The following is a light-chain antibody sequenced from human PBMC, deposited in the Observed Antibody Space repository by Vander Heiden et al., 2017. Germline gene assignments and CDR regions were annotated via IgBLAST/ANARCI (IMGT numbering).Light chain of an antibody. CDR1: QTVLYSSNNRND. CDR2: WAS. Sequence: DIVMTQSPDSLAVSLGERATINCKSSQTVLYSSNNRNDLAWYQQKPGQPPELLIYWASTRESGVPGRFSGSGSGTDFTLTISNLQAEDVAVYYCQQYYRTPLTFGGGTKVEIK. V-gene: IGKV4-1*01. J-gene: IGKJ4*01. CDR3: QQYYRTPLT.